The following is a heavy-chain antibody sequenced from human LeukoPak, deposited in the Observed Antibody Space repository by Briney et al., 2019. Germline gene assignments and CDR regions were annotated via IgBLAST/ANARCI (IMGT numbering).Heavy chain of an antibody. CDR2: IHYIGST. D-gene: IGHD6-19*01. Sequence: KSSETLSRTCAVSGDSISNHNFFWGWIRQSPGTGLEWFANIHYIGSTYYNPSLKSRVTISVDKSKNQFSLKVNSVTAADTAVYYCAKTVPYSSGWRATFDHWGQGTLVTVSS. V-gene: IGHV4-39*01. CDR1: GDSISNHNFF. J-gene: IGHJ4*02. CDR3: AKTVPYSSGWRATFDH.